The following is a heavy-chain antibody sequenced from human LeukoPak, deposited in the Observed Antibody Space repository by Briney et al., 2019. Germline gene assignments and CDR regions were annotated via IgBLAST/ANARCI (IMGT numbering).Heavy chain of an antibody. CDR2: IYYSGST. D-gene: IGHD3-9*01. CDR3: TRHVWLQPFDY. Sequence: SETLSLTCSVSGGSMNSYYWSWIRQSPGKGLEWIGYIYYSGSTNYNPSLKSRVTISVDTSKNQFSLKLSSVTAADTAVYYCTRHVWLQPFDYWGQGTLVTVSS. J-gene: IGHJ4*02. V-gene: IGHV4-59*08. CDR1: GGSMNSYY.